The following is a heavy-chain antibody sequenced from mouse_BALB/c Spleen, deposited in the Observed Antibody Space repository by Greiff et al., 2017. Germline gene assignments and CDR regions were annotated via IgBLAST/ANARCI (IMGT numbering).Heavy chain of an antibody. J-gene: IGHJ4*01. CDR3: ARHPGENAMDY. V-gene: IGHV5-12-1*01. Sequence: EVQVVESGGGLVKPGGSLKLSCAASGFAFSSYDMSWVRQTPAKRLVWVAYISSGGGSTYYPDTVKGRFTISRDNAKNTLYLQMSSLKSEVTAMYYCARHPGENAMDYWGQGTSVTVSS. CDR2: ISSGGGST. CDR1: GFAFSSYD.